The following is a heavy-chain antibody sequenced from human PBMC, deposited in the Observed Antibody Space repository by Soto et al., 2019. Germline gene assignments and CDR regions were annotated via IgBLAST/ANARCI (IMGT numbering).Heavy chain of an antibody. J-gene: IGHJ6*03. Sequence: EVQLVESGGGLVQPGRSLRLSCAASGFTFDDYAMHWVRQAPGKGLEYVSGISNNGAHTDYAKSVKGRFTISRDNSENTLYLQMGSLRAEDMALYYCARRGYGSRWPNVYMDVWGKGTTVTVSS. D-gene: IGHD6-13*01. CDR2: ISNNGAHT. CDR1: GFTFDDYA. CDR3: ARRGYGSRWPNVYMDV. V-gene: IGHV3-64*01.